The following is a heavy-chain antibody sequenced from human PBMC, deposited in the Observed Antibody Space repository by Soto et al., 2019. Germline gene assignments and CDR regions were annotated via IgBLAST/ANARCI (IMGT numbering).Heavy chain of an antibody. Sequence: PGGSLRLSCAASGFTFSSYSMNWVRQAPGKGLEWVSSISSSSSYIYYADSVKGRFTISRDNTKNSLYLQMNSLRAEDTAVYYCARDPGAWGTVTTYYYYYYMDVWGKGTTVTVSS. J-gene: IGHJ6*03. D-gene: IGHD4-17*01. V-gene: IGHV3-21*01. CDR2: ISSSSSYI. CDR3: ARDPGAWGTVTTYYYYYYMDV. CDR1: GFTFSSYS.